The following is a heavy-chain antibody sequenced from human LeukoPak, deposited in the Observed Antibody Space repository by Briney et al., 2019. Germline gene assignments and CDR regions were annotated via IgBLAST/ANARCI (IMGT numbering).Heavy chain of an antibody. V-gene: IGHV1-2*02. CDR3: ARGSQEWELLSGYYYYMDV. CDR1: GYTFTGYY. J-gene: IGHJ6*03. D-gene: IGHD1-26*01. CDR2: INPNSGGT. Sequence: GASVKVSCKASGYTFTGYYMHWVRQAPGPGLEWMGWINPNSGGTNYAQKFQRRVTMTRDTSISTAYMELSRLRSDDTAVYYCARGSQEWELLSGYYYYMDVWGKGTTVTVSS.